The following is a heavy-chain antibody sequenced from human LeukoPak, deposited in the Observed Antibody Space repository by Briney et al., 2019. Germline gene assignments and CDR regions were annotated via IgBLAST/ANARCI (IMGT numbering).Heavy chain of an antibody. J-gene: IGHJ4*02. CDR2: ISSSVTTI. V-gene: IGHV3-48*03. Sequence: GGSLRLSCAASGFIFSTYEMNWLRQAPGKGLEWVSYISSSVTTIYYADSVKGRFTISRDNAKNSLYLQMNSLRAEDTAVYYCARVRVLRYFDYYFDYWGQGTLVTVSS. CDR1: GFIFSTYE. CDR3: ARVRVLRYFDYYFDY. D-gene: IGHD3-9*01.